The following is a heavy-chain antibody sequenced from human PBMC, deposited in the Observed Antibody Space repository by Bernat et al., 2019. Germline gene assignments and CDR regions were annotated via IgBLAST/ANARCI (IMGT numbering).Heavy chain of an antibody. CDR3: ARQRSSSWCSPFEY. D-gene: IGHD6-13*01. CDR2: IHYSGST. V-gene: IGHV4-39*01. J-gene: IGHJ4*02. Sequence: QLQLQEPGPGLVKPSETLSLTCTVSCGSISSSSYYWGRIRQPPGKVLEWIGSIHYSGSTYYNASLKSRVTISVDTTKNQFSLKLRSVAAADTAVYYCARQRSSSWCSPFEYWGQGTLVTVSS. CDR1: CGSISSSSYY.